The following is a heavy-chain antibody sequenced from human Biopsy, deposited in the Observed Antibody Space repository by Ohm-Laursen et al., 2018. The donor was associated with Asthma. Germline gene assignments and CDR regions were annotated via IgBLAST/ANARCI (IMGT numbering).Heavy chain of an antibody. V-gene: IGHV3-30*03. CDR2: ISFDGRYE. CDR1: GFSFRSFG. J-gene: IGHJ4*02. Sequence: SSLRLSCAASGFSFRSFGMHWVRQVPGKGPEWVALISFDGRYEYYADSVKGRYTISRDNPMKRLYLQMSSLTAEDTAVYYCASRGGDFWSGYYMDYWGQGTLVTVSS. CDR3: ASRGGDFWSGYYMDY. D-gene: IGHD3-3*01.